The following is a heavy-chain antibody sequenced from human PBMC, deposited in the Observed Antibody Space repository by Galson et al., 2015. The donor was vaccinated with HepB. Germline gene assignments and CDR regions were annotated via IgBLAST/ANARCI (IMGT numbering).Heavy chain of an antibody. V-gene: IGHV3-30*04. CDR3: ARGLGAASSGWYLGF. J-gene: IGHJ4*02. CDR1: GFTFSNYA. D-gene: IGHD6-19*01. Sequence: SLRLSCAASGFTFSNYAMHWVRQAPGKGLEWVAVISDDGSNKYKADSVKGRFTISRDNARNTLYLQMNSLTAEDTAVYYCARGLGAASSGWYLGFWGQGTLVTASS. CDR2: ISDDGSNK.